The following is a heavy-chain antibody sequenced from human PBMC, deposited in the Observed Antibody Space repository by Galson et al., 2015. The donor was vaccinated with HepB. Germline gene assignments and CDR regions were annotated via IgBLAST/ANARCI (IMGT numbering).Heavy chain of an antibody. CDR2: INHSGST. CDR3: ARGPSSSWRARYFDP. CDR1: GGSFSGYY. D-gene: IGHD6-13*01. V-gene: IGHV4-34*01. Sequence: ETLSLTCAVYGGSFSGYYWSWIRQPPGKGLEWIGEINHSGSTNYNPSLKSRVTISVDTSKNQFSLKLSSVTAADTAVYYCARGPSSSWRARYFDPWGRGTLVTVSS. J-gene: IGHJ2*01.